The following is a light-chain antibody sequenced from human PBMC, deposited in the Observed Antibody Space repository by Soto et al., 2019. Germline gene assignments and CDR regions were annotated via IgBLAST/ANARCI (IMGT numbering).Light chain of an antibody. Sequence: QSVLTQPASVSGSPGQWITVSCTGTRSDVGGYNYVSWYQQHPGKAPKLIIYDVSNRPSGVSNRFSGSKSGNTASLTISGLQAEDEADYYCSSYTSSPVFGTGTKVTVL. V-gene: IGLV2-14*01. CDR1: RSDVGGYNY. CDR3: SSYTSSPV. CDR2: DVS. J-gene: IGLJ1*01.